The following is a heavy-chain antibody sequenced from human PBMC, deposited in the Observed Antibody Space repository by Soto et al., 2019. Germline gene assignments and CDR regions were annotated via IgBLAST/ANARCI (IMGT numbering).Heavy chain of an antibody. CDR1: GFTFSSYA. CDR3: AKDKTRGGYNIITTFDY. Sequence: GGSLRLSCAASGFTFSSYAMSWVRQAPGKGLEWVSAISGSGGSTYYADSVKGRFTISRDNSKNTLYLQMNSLRAEDTAVYYCAKDKTRGGYNIITTFDYWGQGTLVTVSS. V-gene: IGHV3-23*01. CDR2: ISGSGGST. J-gene: IGHJ4*02. D-gene: IGHD1-26*01.